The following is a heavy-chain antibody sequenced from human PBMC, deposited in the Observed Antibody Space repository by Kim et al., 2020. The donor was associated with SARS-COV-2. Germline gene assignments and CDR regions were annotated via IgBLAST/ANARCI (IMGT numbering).Heavy chain of an antibody. V-gene: IGHV4-34*01. CDR2: INHSGST. D-gene: IGHD3-22*01. CDR3: ERGGLWYVSSGYYYVAGPHLDFDY. CDR1: GGSFSGYY. J-gene: IGHJ4*02. Sequence: SETLSLTCAVYGGSFSGYYWSWIRQPPGKGLEWIGEINHSGSTNYNPPLKSRVTIPVDTSKNQFALKLSSVTAAGTAVSCCERGGLWYVSSGYYYVAGPHLDFDYWGQGTLVTVSS.